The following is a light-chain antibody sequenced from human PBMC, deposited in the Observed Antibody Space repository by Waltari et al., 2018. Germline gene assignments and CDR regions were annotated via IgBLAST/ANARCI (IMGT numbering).Light chain of an antibody. V-gene: IGKV3-15*01. Sequence: EMVMTQSPDTLSVSPGERATLSCRASQSVSTSLAWYQQKPGQAPRLLFYAASTRATGIPARFTGSGSGTEFTLTITSLQSEDFAVYYCQQYNDWPFLTFGGGTKVEIK. J-gene: IGKJ4*01. CDR1: QSVSTS. CDR2: AAS. CDR3: QQYNDWPFLT.